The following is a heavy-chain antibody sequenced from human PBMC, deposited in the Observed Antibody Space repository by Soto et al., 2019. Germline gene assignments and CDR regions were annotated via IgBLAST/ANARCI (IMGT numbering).Heavy chain of an antibody. D-gene: IGHD3-3*01. CDR2: IYYSGST. Sequence: SETLSLTCTVSGGSISSGGYYWSWIRQHPGKGLEWIGYIYYSGSTYYNPSLKSRVTISVDTSKNQFSLKLSSVTAADTAVYYCARGATIFGVVIPFLDAFDIWGQGTMVTVSS. J-gene: IGHJ3*02. V-gene: IGHV4-31*03. CDR1: GGSISSGGYY. CDR3: ARGATIFGVVIPFLDAFDI.